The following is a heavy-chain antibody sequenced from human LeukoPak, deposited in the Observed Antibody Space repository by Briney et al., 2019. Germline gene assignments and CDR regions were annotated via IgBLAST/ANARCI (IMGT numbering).Heavy chain of an antibody. CDR1: GYTFTAYY. D-gene: IGHD4-17*01. CDR3: ARGLTGTEGGY. Sequence: GASVKVSCKASGYTFTAYYMHWVRQAPGQGLEWMGWINPNSGCTNYAQKFQGRVTMTRDTSISTGNMELSRLTSDDTAVYYCARGLTGTEGGYWGQGTLVTVSS. V-gene: IGHV1-2*02. CDR2: INPNSGCT. J-gene: IGHJ4*02.